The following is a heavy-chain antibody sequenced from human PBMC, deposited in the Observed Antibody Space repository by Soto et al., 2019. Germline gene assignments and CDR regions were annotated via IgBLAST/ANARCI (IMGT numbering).Heavy chain of an antibody. J-gene: IGHJ6*02. Sequence: EVQLVESGGGLVQPGGSLKLSCAASGFTFSGSAMHWVRQASGKGLEWVGRIRSKANSYATAYAASVKGRFTISRDDSKNTAYLQMNSLKTEDTAVYYYTRPGAIDYYYYGMDVWGQGTTVTVSS. D-gene: IGHD1-26*01. CDR1: GFTFSGSA. CDR3: TRPGAIDYYYYGMDV. V-gene: IGHV3-73*02. CDR2: IRSKANSYAT.